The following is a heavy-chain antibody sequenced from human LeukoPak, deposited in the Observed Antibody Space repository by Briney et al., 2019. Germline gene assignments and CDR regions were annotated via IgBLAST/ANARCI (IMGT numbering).Heavy chain of an antibody. J-gene: IGHJ4*02. V-gene: IGHV3-9*01. Sequence: AGGSLRLSCAASGFTFDDYAMHWVRQAPGKGLEWVSGISWDSGSIGYADSVKGRFTISRDNAKNSLYLQMNSLRAEDTALYYCARDRSGYSSNPDYWGQGTLVTVSS. CDR3: ARDRSGYSSNPDY. CDR2: ISWDSGSI. CDR1: GFTFDDYA. D-gene: IGHD5-18*01.